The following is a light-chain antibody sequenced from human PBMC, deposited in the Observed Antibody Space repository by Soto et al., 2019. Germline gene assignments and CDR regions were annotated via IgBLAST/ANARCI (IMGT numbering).Light chain of an antibody. Sequence: QSVLTQPPAASGTTGQRVTISCSGSSSNIVSNTVNWYQQLPGTAPKLLIYRNNQRTSGVPDRFSGSKSGTSASLAISGLQSEDEADYYCAAWDDSLNGPGFGGGTKLTVL. CDR2: RNN. CDR1: SSNIVSNT. J-gene: IGLJ2*01. V-gene: IGLV1-44*01. CDR3: AAWDDSLNGPG.